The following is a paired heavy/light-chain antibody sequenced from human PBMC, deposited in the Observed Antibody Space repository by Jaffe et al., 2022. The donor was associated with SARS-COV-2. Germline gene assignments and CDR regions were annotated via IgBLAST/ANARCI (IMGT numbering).Heavy chain of an antibody. V-gene: IGHV3-23*01. D-gene: IGHD6-19*01. J-gene: IGHJ4*02. CDR1: GFSVSSYA. CDR2: ISGSGNNT. Sequence: EEHLLESGGGLVQPGGSMRLSCAASGFSVSSYAMTWVRQAPGQGLQWVSSISGSGNNTYYADSVKGRFTISRDSSKNMLFLQMNSLRAEDTAIYYCRVEWLESPIDYWGQGILVTVSS. CDR3: RVEWLESPIDY.
Light chain of an antibody. CDR3: QQSYSIPLT. Sequence: DFQMTQSPSSLSASVGDRVTITCRASQSINSYINWYQQKPGKAPKLLIYGASNLQSGVPSRFSGSGSGTDFTLTISSLQPEDFVTYYCQQSYSIPLTFGGGTKVEIK. CDR2: GAS. V-gene: IGKV1-39*01. CDR1: QSINSY. J-gene: IGKJ4*01.